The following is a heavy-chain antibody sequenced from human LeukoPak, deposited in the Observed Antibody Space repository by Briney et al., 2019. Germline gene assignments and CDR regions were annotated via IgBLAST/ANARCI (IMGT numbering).Heavy chain of an antibody. D-gene: IGHD3-10*02. CDR1: GFTFSNSG. V-gene: IGHV3-33*03. CDR3: AELGITMIGGV. J-gene: IGHJ6*04. CDR2: IWYDENNK. Sequence: PGGSLRLSCAASGFTFSNSGMHWVRQAPGKGLEWVAFIWYDENNKYYADSVKGRFTISRDNAKNSLYLQMNSLRAEDTAVYYCAELGITMIGGVWGKGTTVTISS.